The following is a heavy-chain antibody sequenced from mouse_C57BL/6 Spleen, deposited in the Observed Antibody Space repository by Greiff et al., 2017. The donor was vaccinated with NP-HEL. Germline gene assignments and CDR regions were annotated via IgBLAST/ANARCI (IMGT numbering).Heavy chain of an antibody. CDR2: IHPSASDT. CDR1: GYTFTSYW. Sequence: QVQLQQPGAELVKPGASVKVSCKASGYTFTSYWMHWVKQRPGQGLEWIGRIHPSASDTNYNQKFKGKATLTVDKSSSTAYMQLSSLTSEDSAVYYCAIGSPTVVASHGPFAYWGQGTLVTVSA. J-gene: IGHJ3*01. V-gene: IGHV1-74*01. CDR3: AIGSPTVVASHGPFAY. D-gene: IGHD1-1*01.